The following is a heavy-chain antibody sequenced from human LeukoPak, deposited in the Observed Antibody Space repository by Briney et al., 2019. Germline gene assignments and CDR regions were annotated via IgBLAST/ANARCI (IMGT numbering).Heavy chain of an antibody. CDR2: IIPIFGTA. V-gene: IGHV1-69*06. CDR1: GGTFSSYA. D-gene: IGHD3-16*01. Sequence: GASVKVSCKASGGTFSSYAISWVRQAPGQGLGWMGGIIPIFGTANYAQKFQGRVTITADKSTSTAYMELSSLRSEDTAVYYCAREGAFWTDYYGMDVWGQGTTVTVSS. J-gene: IGHJ6*02. CDR3: AREGAFWTDYYGMDV.